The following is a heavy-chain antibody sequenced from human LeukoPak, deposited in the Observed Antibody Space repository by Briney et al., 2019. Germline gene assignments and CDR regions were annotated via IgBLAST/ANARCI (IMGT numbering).Heavy chain of an antibody. CDR3: AKDWRDIVVVPAAIGDY. D-gene: IGHD2-2*02. V-gene: IGHV3-23*01. CDR1: GFTFSSYA. J-gene: IGHJ4*02. CDR2: ISGSGGST. Sequence: GGSLLLSCAASGFTFSSYAMSWVRQAPGKGLEWVSAISGSGGSTYYADSVKGRFTISRDNSKNTLYLQMNSLRAEDTAVYYCAKDWRDIVVVPAAIGDYWGQGTLVTVSS.